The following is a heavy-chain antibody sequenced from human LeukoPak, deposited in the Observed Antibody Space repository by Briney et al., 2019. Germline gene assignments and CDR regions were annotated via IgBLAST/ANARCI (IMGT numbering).Heavy chain of an antibody. J-gene: IGHJ4*02. CDR2: FDPEDGET. CDR1: GYTLTELS. D-gene: IGHD3-22*01. CDR3: ARDVRYYDSSGSL. Sequence: ASVKVSCKVSGYTLTELSMHWVRQAPGKGLEWMGGFDPEDGETIYAQKFQGRVTMTEDTSTDTDYMELSSLRSDDTAVYYCARDVRYYDSSGSLWGQGTLVTVSS. V-gene: IGHV1-24*01.